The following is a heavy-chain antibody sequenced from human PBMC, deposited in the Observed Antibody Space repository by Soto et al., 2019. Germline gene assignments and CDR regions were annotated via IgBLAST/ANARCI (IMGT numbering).Heavy chain of an antibody. CDR3: ARASYDFWSGHRYYYYYMDV. Sequence: PGGSLRLSCAASGFTFSSYGMHWVRQAPGKGLEWVAVIWYDGSNKYYADSVKGRFTISRDNSKNTLYLQMNSLRAEDTAVYYCARASYDFWSGHRYYYYYMDVWGKGTTVTVSS. D-gene: IGHD3-3*01. J-gene: IGHJ6*03. V-gene: IGHV3-33*01. CDR1: GFTFSSYG. CDR2: IWYDGSNK.